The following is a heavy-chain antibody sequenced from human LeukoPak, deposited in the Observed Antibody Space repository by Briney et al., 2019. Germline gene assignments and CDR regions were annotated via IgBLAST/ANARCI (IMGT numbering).Heavy chain of an antibody. Sequence: ASVKVSCKVSGYTLTELSIHWVRQAPGKGLETIYAQKFQGRVTITEDTSADTAYMELSSLRSEDTAVYYCATGTPAQRVVSFGFQHWGQGTLVTVSS. D-gene: IGHD3-22*01. V-gene: IGHV1-24*01. CDR3: ATGTPAQRVVSFGFQH. CDR2: T. CDR1: GYTLTELS. J-gene: IGHJ1*01.